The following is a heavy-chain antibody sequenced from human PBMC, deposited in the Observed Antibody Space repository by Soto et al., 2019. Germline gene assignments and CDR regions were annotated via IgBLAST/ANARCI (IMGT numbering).Heavy chain of an antibody. J-gene: IGHJ4*02. CDR1: GYTVTSYA. CDR2: INAGNGNK. D-gene: IGHD3-10*01. Sequence: QVQLVQSGAEVKKPGASVKVSCKASGYTVTSYAMHWVRQAPGQRLEWMGWINAGNGNKKYSQKCQGRVTITRDTSASTAYMELSSLRSEDTAVYYCARDLSGWYSDVSGREFDYWGQGTLVTVSS. V-gene: IGHV1-3*01. CDR3: ARDLSGWYSDVSGREFDY.